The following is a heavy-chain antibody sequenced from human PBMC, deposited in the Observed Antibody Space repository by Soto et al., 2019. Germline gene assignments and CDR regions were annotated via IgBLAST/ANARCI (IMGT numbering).Heavy chain of an antibody. J-gene: IGHJ6*02. CDR3: ARDDPRGEWLLYSYYYYGMDV. CDR1: GYTFTSYG. CDR2: ISAYNGNT. Sequence: QVQLVQSGAEVKKPGASVKVSCKASGYTFTSYGISWVRQAPGKGLEWMGWISAYNGNTNYAQKLQGRVTMTTDTSTSTAYMELRSLRSDDTAVYYCARDDPRGEWLLYSYYYYGMDVWGQGTTVTVSS. D-gene: IGHD3-3*01. V-gene: IGHV1-18*04.